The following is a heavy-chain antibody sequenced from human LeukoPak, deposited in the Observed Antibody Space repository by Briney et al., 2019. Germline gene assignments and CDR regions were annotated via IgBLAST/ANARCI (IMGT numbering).Heavy chain of an antibody. D-gene: IGHD3-22*01. Sequence: PGGSLRLSCAGSGFTFSSYSMTWVRQAPGKGLEWVSSITRSSIYTYYADSVKGRFTISRDNAKISLYLQMNSLRTEDTAVYYCVRALYDGSGYYSHFDYWGQGTLVTVSS. V-gene: IGHV3-21*01. CDR3: VRALYDGSGYYSHFDY. CDR2: ITRSSIYT. J-gene: IGHJ4*02. CDR1: GFTFSSYS.